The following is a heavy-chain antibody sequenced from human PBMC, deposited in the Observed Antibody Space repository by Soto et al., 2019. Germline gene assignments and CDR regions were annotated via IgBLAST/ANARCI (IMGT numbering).Heavy chain of an antibody. V-gene: IGHV3-15*01. CDR3: TTASQWLPPYS. D-gene: IGHD6-19*01. CDR2: IKSRADGGTT. J-gene: IGHJ4*02. Sequence: EVQLVESGGGLVKPGGSLRLSCAASGFTFTXXXMTWVRQTPGKXLEWVGRIKSRADGGTTDYAASVKDRFIISRDDSNDTLYLHMNRLKTDDTAVYYCTTASQWLPPYSWGQGALVTVSS. CDR1: GFTFTXXX.